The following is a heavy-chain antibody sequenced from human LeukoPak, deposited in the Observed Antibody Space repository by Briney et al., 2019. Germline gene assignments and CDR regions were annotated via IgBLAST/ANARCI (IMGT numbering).Heavy chain of an antibody. CDR1: GGSISSGDYY. V-gene: IGHV4-30-4*01. Sequence: SETLSLTCTVSGGSISSGDYYWSWIRQPPGKGLEWIGYIYYSGSTYYNPSLKSRVTISVDTSKNQFSLKLSSVTAADTAVYYCARETVDYSNHGGYYYFDYWGQGTLGTVSS. J-gene: IGHJ4*02. CDR2: IYYSGST. D-gene: IGHD4-11*01. CDR3: ARETVDYSNHGGYYYFDY.